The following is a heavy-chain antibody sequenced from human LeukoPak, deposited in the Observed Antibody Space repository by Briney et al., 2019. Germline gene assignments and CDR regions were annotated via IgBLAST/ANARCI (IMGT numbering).Heavy chain of an antibody. J-gene: IGHJ4*02. CDR2: ISGSGGST. CDR1: GFTFSSYA. D-gene: IGHD6-19*01. V-gene: IGHV3-23*01. Sequence: GGSLRLSCAASGFTFSSYAMSWVRQAPGKGQEWVSAISGSGGSTYYADSVKGRFTISRDNSKNTLYLQMNSLRAEDTAVYYCAKDQGGYSSGTFDYWGQGTLVTVSS. CDR3: AKDQGGYSSGTFDY.